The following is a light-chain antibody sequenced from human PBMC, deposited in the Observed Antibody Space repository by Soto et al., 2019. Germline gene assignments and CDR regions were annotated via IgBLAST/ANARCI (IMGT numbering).Light chain of an antibody. J-gene: IGKJ4*01. CDR3: QKYNSAPLT. V-gene: IGKV1-27*01. Sequence: DIQMTQSPSSLSASVGDRVTITCRASQSIYNFLAWYQQKPGVVPKLLIYAASTLQSGVPSRFSGSGSGTDFTLTISSLQPEDVATYYCQKYNSAPLTFGGGTKVEIK. CDR1: QSIYNF. CDR2: AAS.